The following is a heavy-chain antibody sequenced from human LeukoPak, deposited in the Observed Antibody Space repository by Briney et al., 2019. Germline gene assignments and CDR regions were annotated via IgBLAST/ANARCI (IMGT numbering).Heavy chain of an antibody. Sequence: SETLSLTCAVYGGSFSGYYWSWIRQPPGKGLEWIGEINHSGSTNYNPSLKSRVTISVDTSKNQFSLKLSSVTAADTAVYYCARSYYYGSGSYYPWFDPWGQGTLDTVSS. D-gene: IGHD3-10*01. CDR1: GGSFSGYY. J-gene: IGHJ5*02. CDR2: INHSGST. CDR3: ARSYYYGSGSYYPWFDP. V-gene: IGHV4-34*01.